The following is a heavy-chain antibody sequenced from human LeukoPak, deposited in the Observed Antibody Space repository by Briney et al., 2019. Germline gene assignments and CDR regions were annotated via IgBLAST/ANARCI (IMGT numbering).Heavy chain of an antibody. CDR2: ISSSSSTI. CDR3: ARVYSSSWYEGLSY. CDR1: GFTFSSYS. J-gene: IGHJ4*02. V-gene: IGHV3-48*04. Sequence: HSGGSLRLSCAASGFTFSSYSMNWVRQAPGKGLEWVSYISSSSSTIYYADSVKGRFTISRDNAKNSLYLQMNSLRAEDTAVYYCARVYSSSWYEGLSYWGQGTLVTVSS. D-gene: IGHD6-13*01.